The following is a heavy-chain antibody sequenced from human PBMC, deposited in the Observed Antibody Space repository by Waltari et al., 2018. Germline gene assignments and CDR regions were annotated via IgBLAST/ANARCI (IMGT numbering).Heavy chain of an antibody. CDR2: IYSGGST. Sequence: EVQLLESGGGLVQPGGSLRLSCAASGFTFSSYAMSWVRQAPGKGLEWVSVIYSGGSTYYADSVKGRFTISRDNSKNTLYLQMNSLRAEDTAVYCCAKGSIVGATTQFDYWGQGTLVTVSS. CDR1: GFTFSSYA. V-gene: IGHV3-23*03. J-gene: IGHJ4*02. CDR3: AKGSIVGATTQFDY. D-gene: IGHD1-26*01.